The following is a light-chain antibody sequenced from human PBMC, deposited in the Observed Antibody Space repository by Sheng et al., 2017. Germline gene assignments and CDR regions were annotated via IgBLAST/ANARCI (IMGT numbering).Light chain of an antibody. CDR3: GSYASRSTSYV. V-gene: IGLV2-14*03. J-gene: IGLJ1*01. CDR1: SSDVGGHNY. CDR2: DVS. Sequence: QSALTQPASVSGSPGQSITISCTGTSSDVGGHNYVSWYQQYPGKAPKLMIYDVSDRPSGVSNRFSGSKSGNTASLTISGLQAEDEADYYCGSYASRSTSYVFGTGTKVTVL.